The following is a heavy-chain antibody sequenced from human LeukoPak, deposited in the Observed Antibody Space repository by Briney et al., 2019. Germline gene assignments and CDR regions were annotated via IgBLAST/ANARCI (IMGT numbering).Heavy chain of an antibody. Sequence: ASETLSLTCIVSSYSISSGYYWGWIRQPPGKGLERSASINHSGITYYNPSLKSRVTISVDTSKNQFSLKVTSVTAADTAVYYCGRDRPNGYYDYWGQGTLVTVSS. CDR2: INHSGIT. D-gene: IGHD3-22*01. CDR1: SYSISSGYY. V-gene: IGHV4-38-2*02. CDR3: GRDRPNGYYDY. J-gene: IGHJ4*02.